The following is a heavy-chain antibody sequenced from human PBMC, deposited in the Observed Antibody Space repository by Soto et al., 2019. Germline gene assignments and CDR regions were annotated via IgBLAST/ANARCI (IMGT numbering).Heavy chain of an antibody. CDR1: GDSISSGGYY. D-gene: IGHD2-15*01. CDR2: IYYSGST. V-gene: IGHV4-31*03. Sequence: QVQLQESGPGLVKPSQTLSLTCTVSGDSISSGGYYWSWIRQHPGKGLEWIGYIYYSGSTYYNPSLKSRVIISVDTSKNQFSLKLSSVTAADTAVYYCARGSTVAATLFDYWGQGTLVTVSS. CDR3: ARGSTVAATLFDY. J-gene: IGHJ4*02.